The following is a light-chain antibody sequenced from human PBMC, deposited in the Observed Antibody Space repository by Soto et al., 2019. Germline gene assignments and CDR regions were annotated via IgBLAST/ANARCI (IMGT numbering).Light chain of an antibody. J-gene: IGLJ3*02. CDR1: GSAVGTYNL. Sequence: QSVLTQPVSISGSPGQSITISCTGTGSAVGTYNLVSWYQQHPGKAPNLIIYEGNKRPSGVSRRFSRSKSANTASLTISGLQGEDEAEYYCCSYADTSAFVRFGGGTKLTVL. CDR2: EGN. V-gene: IGLV2-23*03. CDR3: CSYADTSAFVR.